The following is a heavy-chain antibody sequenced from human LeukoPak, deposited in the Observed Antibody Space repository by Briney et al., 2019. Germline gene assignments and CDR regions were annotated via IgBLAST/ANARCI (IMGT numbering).Heavy chain of an antibody. CDR1: GFTFDDYA. Sequence: PGRSLRLSCAASGFTFDDYAMHWVRQAPGKGLEWVSGISWNSGSIGYADSVKGRFTISRDNAKNSLYLQMNSLRAEDTALYYCAKDKVLSSGYGSGSYYNAYYSDYWGQGTLVTVSS. D-gene: IGHD3-10*01. J-gene: IGHJ4*02. CDR3: AKDKVLSSGYGSGSYYNAYYSDY. V-gene: IGHV3-9*01. CDR2: ISWNSGSI.